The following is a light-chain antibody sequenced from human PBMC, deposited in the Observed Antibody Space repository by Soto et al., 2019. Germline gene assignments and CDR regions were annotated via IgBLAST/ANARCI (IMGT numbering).Light chain of an antibody. CDR2: DAS. CDR1: QSVSSY. V-gene: IGKV3-11*01. J-gene: IGKJ4*01. CDR3: QQYNNWPLT. Sequence: EIVLTQSPATLSLSPGERATLSCRASQSVSSYLAWYRQRPGQAPRLLIYDASNRATGIPARFSGSGSGTDFTLTISSLEPEDFAVYYCQQYNNWPLTFGGGTKVDIK.